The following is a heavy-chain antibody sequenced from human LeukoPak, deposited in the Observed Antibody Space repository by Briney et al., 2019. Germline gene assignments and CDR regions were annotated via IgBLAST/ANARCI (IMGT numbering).Heavy chain of an antibody. D-gene: IGHD4-4*01. CDR1: GYSFTSYW. Sequence: GESLKISCKGSGYSFTSYWIGWVRQMPGKGLEWMGIIYPGDSDTRYSPSFQGQVTISADKSISTAYLQWSSLKASDTAMYYCARPGGDDYTKPPFDYWGQGTLVTVSS. CDR2: IYPGDSDT. CDR3: ARPGGDDYTKPPFDY. J-gene: IGHJ4*02. V-gene: IGHV5-51*01.